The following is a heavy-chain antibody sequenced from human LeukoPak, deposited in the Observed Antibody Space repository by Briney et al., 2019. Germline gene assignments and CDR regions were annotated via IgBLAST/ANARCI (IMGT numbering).Heavy chain of an antibody. CDR2: IYNDGGT. J-gene: IGHJ3*01. CDR1: GFTVSSNY. CDR3: VKRLTLGDLSIKGAFAL. V-gene: IGHV3-53*01. D-gene: IGHD3-16*02. Sequence: GGSLRLSCAASGFTVSSNYMSWVRQGPGKGLEWVALIYNDGGTHYTDSVKGRFTISRNTSRNTLFLQMNSLRVEDSAMYYCVKRLTLGDLSIKGAFALWGQGTMVTVAS.